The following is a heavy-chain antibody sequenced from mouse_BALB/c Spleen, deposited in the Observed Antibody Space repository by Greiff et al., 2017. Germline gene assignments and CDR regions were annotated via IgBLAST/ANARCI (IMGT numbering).Heavy chain of an antibody. V-gene: IGHV1S81*02. D-gene: IGHD1-1*01. J-gene: IGHJ3*01. Sequence: QVQLQQSGAELVKPGASVKLSCKASGYTFTSYYMYWVKQRPGQGLEWIGEINPSNGGTNFNEKFKSKATLTVDKSSSTAYMQLSSLTSEDSAVYYCTRSYDGSRAWFAYWGQGTLVTVSA. CDR3: TRSYDGSRAWFAY. CDR1: GYTFTSYY. CDR2: INPSNGGT.